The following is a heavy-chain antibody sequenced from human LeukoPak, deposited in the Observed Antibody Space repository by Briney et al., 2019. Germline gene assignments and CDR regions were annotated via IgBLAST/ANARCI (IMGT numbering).Heavy chain of an antibody. CDR2: ISAYNGNT. CDR3: VRATSDYDILTGYYNVLYMDV. V-gene: IGHV1-18*01. D-gene: IGHD3-9*01. Sequence: ASVKVSCKASGYTFTSYGISWVRQAPGQGLEWMGWISAYNGNTNYAQNLQGRVTMTTDTSTSTAYMELRSLRSDDTAVYYCVRATSDYDILTGYYNVLYMDVWGKGTTVIISS. CDR1: GYTFTSYG. J-gene: IGHJ6*03.